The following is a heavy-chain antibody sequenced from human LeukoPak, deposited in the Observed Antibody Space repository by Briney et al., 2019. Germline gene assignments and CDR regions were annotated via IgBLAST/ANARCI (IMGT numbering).Heavy chain of an antibody. V-gene: IGHV4-39*07. D-gene: IGHD3-10*01. CDR3: ARDNGSGSFDY. CDR2: IYYTGNT. J-gene: IGHJ4*02. Sequence: SETLSLTCTVSGGSITSSTYYWGWIRQPPGKGLEWIGIIYYTGNTHYNPSLKSRVTISVDTSKNQFSLNLSSVTAADTAVYYCARDNGSGSFDYWGQGTLVTVSS. CDR1: GGSITSSTYY.